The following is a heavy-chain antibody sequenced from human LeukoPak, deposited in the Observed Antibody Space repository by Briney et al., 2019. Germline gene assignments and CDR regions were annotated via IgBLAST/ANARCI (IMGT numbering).Heavy chain of an antibody. V-gene: IGHV3-30*18. Sequence: GGSLRLSCAASGFTFSGYGMHWVRQAPGKGLEWLAVISYDGSNKFYPDSVKGRFIISRDNSKNTLYLQMNSLRAEDTAIYYCAKVLVGDDYGDYVFDYWGQGTLVTVSS. CDR3: AKVLVGDDYGDYVFDY. D-gene: IGHD4-17*01. CDR2: ISYDGSNK. J-gene: IGHJ4*02. CDR1: GFTFSGYG.